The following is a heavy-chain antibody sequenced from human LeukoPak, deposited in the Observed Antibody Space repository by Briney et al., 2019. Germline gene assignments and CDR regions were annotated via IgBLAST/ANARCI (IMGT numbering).Heavy chain of an antibody. CDR3: ARVRALLYDFWSGTPRTGSNWFDP. Sequence: ASVKVSCKASGYTFTSYYMHWVRQAPGQGLEWMGIINPSGGSTSYAQKFQGRVTMTRDTSTSTVYMELSSLRSEDTAVYYCARVRALLYDFWSGTPRTGSNWFDPWGQGTLVTVSS. D-gene: IGHD3-3*01. V-gene: IGHV1-46*01. J-gene: IGHJ5*02. CDR1: GYTFTSYY. CDR2: INPSGGST.